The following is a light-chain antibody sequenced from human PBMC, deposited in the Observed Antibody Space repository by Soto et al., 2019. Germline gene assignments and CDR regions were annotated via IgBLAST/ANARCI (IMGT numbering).Light chain of an antibody. V-gene: IGLV1-40*01. CDR1: SSDIGAGYD. Sequence: QSVLTQPPSVSGAPGQRVTIPCTGSSSDIGAGYDVHWYQHLPGTAPKLLIYGNTNRPSGVPDRFSGSKSGTSASLAITGLQAEDEADYYCQSYDSSLSALFVFGTGTRSPS. CDR2: GNT. J-gene: IGLJ1*01. CDR3: QSYDSSLSALFV.